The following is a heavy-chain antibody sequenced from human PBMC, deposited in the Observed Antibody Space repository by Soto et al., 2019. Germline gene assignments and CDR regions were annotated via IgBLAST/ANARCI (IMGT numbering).Heavy chain of an antibody. V-gene: IGHV1-69*01. J-gene: IGHJ4*02. Sequence: QVQLVQSGAEVRRPGSSVKVSCEASGGTFSSLGFTWVRQAPGQGLDWMGGIIPISGRTTFAPKFLGRVTITADESTRTTYMELTALTSDDTAIYYCATRGTQGRWLEFADYWGQGTLVTVSS. CDR2: IIPISGRT. D-gene: IGHD5-12*01. CDR3: ATRGTQGRWLEFADY. CDR1: GGTFSSLG.